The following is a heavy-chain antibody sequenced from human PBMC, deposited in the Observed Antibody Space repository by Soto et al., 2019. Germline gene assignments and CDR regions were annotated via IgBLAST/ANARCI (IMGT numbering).Heavy chain of an antibody. CDR2: ISPSSGVT. D-gene: IGHD2-21*01. J-gene: IGHJ4*02. V-gene: IGHV1-18*01. CDR1: GYTFTSYG. Sequence: QVQLVQSEGEVRQPGASVKVSCRASGYTFTSYGIIWVRQAPGQGLEWMGYISPSSGVTRYAQNLQGRVTLTTDTSTTTAYIELRSLSSDDTAVYYCAREMWTRTGPQNFFDYWGLGALVTVSS. CDR3: AREMWTRTGPQNFFDY.